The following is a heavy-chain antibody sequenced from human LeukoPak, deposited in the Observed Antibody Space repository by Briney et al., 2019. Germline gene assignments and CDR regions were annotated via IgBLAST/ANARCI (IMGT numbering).Heavy chain of an antibody. CDR3: ARDHSSSWAYYYYGMDV. CDR1: GFTFSSYG. Sequence: PGRSLRLSCAASGFTFSSYGMHWVRQAPGKGLEWVAVIWYDGSNKYYADSVKGRFTISRDNSKNTLYLQMNSLRAEDTAVYYCARDHSSSWAYYYYGMDVWGQGTTVTVSS. V-gene: IGHV3-33*01. J-gene: IGHJ6*02. CDR2: IWYDGSNK. D-gene: IGHD6-13*01.